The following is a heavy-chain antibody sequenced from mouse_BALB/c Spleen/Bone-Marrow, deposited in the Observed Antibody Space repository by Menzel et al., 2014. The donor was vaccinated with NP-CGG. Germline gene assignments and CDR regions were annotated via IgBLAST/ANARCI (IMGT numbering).Heavy chain of an antibody. D-gene: IGHD2-4*01. J-gene: IGHJ3*01. V-gene: IGHV5-9-2*01. Sequence: EVKLVESGGGLVKSGGSLKLSCAASGYSFNSYGMSWVRQTPEKRLEWVATISGGGSYTSYPDSVKGRFTISRDNAKNNLYLQLSSLRSEDTALYYCARHAYYDQTEVSFVYWGQGTLVTVSA. CDR1: GYSFNSYG. CDR2: ISGGGSYT. CDR3: ARHAYYDQTEVSFVY.